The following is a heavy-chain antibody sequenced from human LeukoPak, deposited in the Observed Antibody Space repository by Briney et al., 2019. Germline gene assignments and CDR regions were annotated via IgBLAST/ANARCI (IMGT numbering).Heavy chain of an antibody. Sequence: SETLSLTCAVYGGSFSGYYWSWIRQPPGKGLEWIGEINHSGSTNYNPSLKSRVTISVDRAKNQFSLKLSSVTAADTAVYYCARHHPAAGTPDAFDIWGQGTMVTVSS. D-gene: IGHD6-13*01. V-gene: IGHV4-34*01. CDR3: ARHHPAAGTPDAFDI. CDR1: GGSFSGYY. CDR2: INHSGST. J-gene: IGHJ3*02.